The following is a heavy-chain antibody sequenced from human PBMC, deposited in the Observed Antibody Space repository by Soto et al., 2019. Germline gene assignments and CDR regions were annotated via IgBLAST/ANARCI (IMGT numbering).Heavy chain of an antibody. V-gene: IGHV3-23*01. D-gene: IGHD3-3*01. CDR3: AKLGGPFWSGYDQAPGV. CDR1: GFTFSSYA. Sequence: GASLRLSCAASGFTFSSYAMSWVRQAPGKGLEWVSGISGSGGSTYFADSVKGRFTISRDNSKNTLYLQMNSLRAEDTAVYYCAKLGGPFWSGYDQAPGVWGQGTTVTVSS. CDR2: ISGSGGST. J-gene: IGHJ6*02.